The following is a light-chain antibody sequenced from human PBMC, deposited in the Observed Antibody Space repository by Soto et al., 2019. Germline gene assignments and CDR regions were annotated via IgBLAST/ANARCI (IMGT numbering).Light chain of an antibody. J-gene: IGLJ2*01. V-gene: IGLV1-44*01. CDR2: SNN. CDR3: AAGYDGLNGPVV. CDR1: SSNIGSNT. Sequence: QSVLTQPPSASGTPGQRVTISCSGSSSNIGSNTVNWYQQLPGTAPKLLIYSNNQRPSGVPDRFSGSKSGTSASLAISGRQSEDEADYYCAAGYDGLNGPVVFGGGTKLTVL.